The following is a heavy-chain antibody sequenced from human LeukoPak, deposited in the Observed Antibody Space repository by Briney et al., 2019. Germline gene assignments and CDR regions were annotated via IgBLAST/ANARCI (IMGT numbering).Heavy chain of an antibody. D-gene: IGHD5-12*01. J-gene: IGHJ4*02. CDR2: IYYSGST. CDR1: GDSISSGDYY. CDR3: AGSEVDIVATVFDY. Sequence: SETLSLTCTVSGDSISSGDYYWSWIRQPPGKGLEWIGYIYYSGSTNYNPSLRSRVTISVDTSKNQFSLKLSSVTAADTAVYYCAGSEVDIVATVFDYWGQGTLVTVSS. V-gene: IGHV4-61*08.